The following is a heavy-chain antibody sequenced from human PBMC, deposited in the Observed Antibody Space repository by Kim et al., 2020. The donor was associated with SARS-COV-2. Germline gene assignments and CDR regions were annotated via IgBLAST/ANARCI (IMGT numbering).Heavy chain of an antibody. V-gene: IGHV3-23*01. Sequence: GGSLRLSCAASGFTFSSYAMNWFRQAPGKGLEWVSVIGGGGSSTHYADSVKGRFTISRDNSKNTLYRQMNSRRAEDTAVYHSSKNGRGYHWFDPWGQGTL. J-gene: IGHJ5*02. CDR1: GFTFSSYA. CDR2: IGGGGSST. D-gene: IGHD2-8*01. CDR3: SKNGRGYHWFDP.